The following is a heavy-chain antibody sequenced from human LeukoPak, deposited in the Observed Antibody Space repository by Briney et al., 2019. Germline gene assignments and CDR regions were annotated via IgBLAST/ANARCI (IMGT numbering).Heavy chain of an antibody. CDR3: ARVMYYDSSGYYSFQY. V-gene: IGHV1-46*01. CDR2: INPSGGST. J-gene: IGHJ1*01. CDR1: GYTFTSYY. D-gene: IGHD3-22*01. Sequence: ASVKVSCKASGYTFTSYYMHWVRQAPGQGLEWMGIINPSGGSTSYAQKFQGRVTMTRDMSTSTVYMELSSLRSEDTAVYYCARVMYYDSSGYYSFQYWGQGTLVTVSS.